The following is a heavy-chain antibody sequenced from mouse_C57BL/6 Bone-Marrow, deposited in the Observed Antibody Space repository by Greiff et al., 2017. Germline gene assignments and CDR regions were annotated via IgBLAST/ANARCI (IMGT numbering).Heavy chain of an antibody. V-gene: IGHV1-59*01. CDR3: ARKGGLRPFAY. J-gene: IGHJ3*01. CDR2: IDPSDSYT. CDR1: GYTFTSYW. D-gene: IGHD2-4*01. Sequence: LQESGAELVRPGTSVKLSCKASGYTFTSYWMHWVKQRPGQGLEWIGVIDPSDSYTNYNQKFKGKATLTVDTSSSTAYMQLSSLTSEDSAVYYCARKGGLRPFAYWGQGTLVTVSA.